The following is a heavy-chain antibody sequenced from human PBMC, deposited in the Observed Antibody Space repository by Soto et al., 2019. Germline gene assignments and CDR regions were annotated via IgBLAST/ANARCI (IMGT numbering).Heavy chain of an antibody. J-gene: IGHJ6*03. Sequence: GGSLRLSCAASGFTFDDYAMHWVRQAPGKGLEWVSGISWNSGSIGYADSVKGRFTISRDNAKNSLYLQMNSLRAEDTALYYCAKGGATVIRYYYYYMDVWGKGTTVTVSS. CDR1: GFTFDDYA. CDR2: ISWNSGSI. V-gene: IGHV3-9*01. D-gene: IGHD1-26*01. CDR3: AKGGATVIRYYYYYMDV.